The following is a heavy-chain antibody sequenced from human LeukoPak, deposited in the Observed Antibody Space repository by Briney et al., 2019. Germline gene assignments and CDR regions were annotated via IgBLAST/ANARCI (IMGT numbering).Heavy chain of an antibody. CDR2: VSGSGGST. D-gene: IGHD1-26*01. Sequence: QPGGSLRLSCAASGFTFSSCVMNWVRQAPGKGLEWVSAVSGSGGSTSYADSVKGRFTISRDNSRSTLYLQMNSLRVEDTAVYYCAKGVGASYYFDYWGQGTLVTVSS. J-gene: IGHJ4*02. CDR3: AKGVGASYYFDY. CDR1: GFTFSSCV. V-gene: IGHV3-23*01.